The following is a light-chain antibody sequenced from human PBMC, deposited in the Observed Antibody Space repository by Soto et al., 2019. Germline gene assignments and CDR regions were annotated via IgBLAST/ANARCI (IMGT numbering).Light chain of an antibody. CDR2: DAS. CDR1: QSISSW. Sequence: DIPMTQSPSTLSASVGDIVTIACRASQSISSWLAWYQQKPGKAPKILIYDASSLESGVPSRFSGSGSGTECTLTISSLQPNDVATYYCQQSNSFPWTFGQGTKV. V-gene: IGKV1-5*01. CDR3: QQSNSFPWT. J-gene: IGKJ1*01.